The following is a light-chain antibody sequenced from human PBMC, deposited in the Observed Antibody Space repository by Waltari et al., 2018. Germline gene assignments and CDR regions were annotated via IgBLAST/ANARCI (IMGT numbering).Light chain of an antibody. CDR2: EGS. J-gene: IGLJ2*01. V-gene: IGLV2-23*01. CDR1: TRAAGNYNP. CDR3: CSSAGRSTL. Sequence: QSALTQPASVSGSPGPSITIPCTGTTRAAGNYNPVSWYQQHPGKAPKLLIYEGSRRPSGISNRFSGSTSGNTASLTISGLQAEDEADYYCCSSAGRSTLFGGGTKLTLL.